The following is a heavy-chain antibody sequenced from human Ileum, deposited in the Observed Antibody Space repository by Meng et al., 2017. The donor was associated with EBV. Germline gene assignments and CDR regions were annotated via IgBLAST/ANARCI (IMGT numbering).Heavy chain of an antibody. CDR3: VRTLERGDY. CDR2: MNPKTGTA. J-gene: IGHJ4*02. D-gene: IGHD5-24*01. CDR1: GYTFTNYD. V-gene: IGHV1-8*01. Sequence: VTLGQSGAVVKKPGVSVKVSCKASGYTFTNYDSSWVRQATGQGLEWMGWMNPKTGTAHYAQKFQGRVSMTRDTSITTAYMELSSLTSEDTAVYYCVRTLERGDYWGQGTLVTVSS.